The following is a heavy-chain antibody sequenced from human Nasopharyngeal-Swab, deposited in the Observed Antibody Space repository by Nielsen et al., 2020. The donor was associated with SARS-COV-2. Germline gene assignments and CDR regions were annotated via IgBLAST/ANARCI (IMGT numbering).Heavy chain of an antibody. CDR1: GGSFSGYY. J-gene: IGHJ4*02. D-gene: IGHD3-9*01. V-gene: IGHV4-34*01. Sequence: SETLSLTCAAYGGSFSGYYWSWIRQPPGKGLEWIGEINHSGSTNYNPSLKSRVTISVDTSKNQFSLKLSSVTAADTAVYYCARVRVYDILTGFDYWGQGTLVTVSS. CDR2: INHSGST. CDR3: ARVRVYDILTGFDY.